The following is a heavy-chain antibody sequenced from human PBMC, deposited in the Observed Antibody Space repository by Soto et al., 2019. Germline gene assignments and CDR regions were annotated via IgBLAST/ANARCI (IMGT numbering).Heavy chain of an antibody. V-gene: IGHV1-18*04. CDR1: GYPFTSYG. Sequence: QVQLVQSGGEVKRPGASVKVSCKASGYPFTSYGISWVRQAPGQGLEWMGWINPYNGNTKYAQKFQGRVTMTTDTSTTTAYMERRSLSHDDTAVYYCARNLASVHDYWGQGSLVTVSS. D-gene: IGHD1-1*01. CDR2: INPYNGNT. CDR3: ARNLASVHDY. J-gene: IGHJ4*02.